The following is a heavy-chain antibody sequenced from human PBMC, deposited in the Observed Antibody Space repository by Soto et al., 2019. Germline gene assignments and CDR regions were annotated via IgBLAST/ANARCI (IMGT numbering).Heavy chain of an antibody. V-gene: IGHV2-5*02. CDR1: GISLTNSGVG. Sequence: QITLTESGPTLVKPTQTLTLTCTFSGISLTNSGVGVSWIRQPPGKALEWLAVIYWDDAKHFSPSQKSRLTITKDTSKNRVVLTMTNMDSVDTATYFCAQMDFDLYGMDVWGQGTRSSSP. J-gene: IGHJ6*02. CDR2: IYWDDAK. CDR3: AQMDFDLYGMDV. D-gene: IGHD3-9*01.